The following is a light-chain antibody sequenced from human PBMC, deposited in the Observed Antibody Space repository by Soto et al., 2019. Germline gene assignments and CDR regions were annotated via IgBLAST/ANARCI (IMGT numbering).Light chain of an antibody. CDR2: EGS. CDR3: CSYAGSSTWV. V-gene: IGLV2-23*01. CDR1: SSDVGSSNL. Sequence: QSVLTQPASVSGSPGQSITISCTGTSSDVGSSNLVSWYQQHPGKAPKLMIYEGSKRPSGVSDRFSGSKTGNTASLTISGLQAEAEGDYYCCSYAGSSTWVFGGGTKLTVL. J-gene: IGLJ3*02.